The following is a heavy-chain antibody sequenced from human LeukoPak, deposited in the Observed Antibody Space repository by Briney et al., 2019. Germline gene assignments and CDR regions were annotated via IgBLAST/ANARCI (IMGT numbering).Heavy chain of an antibody. D-gene: IGHD3-10*01. J-gene: IGHJ6*02. CDR1: GGSISSSSYY. CDR3: ARDRSQTYYYGSGSYYGMDV. Sequence: PSETLSLTCTVSGGSISSSSYYWGWMRQPPGKGLEWIGYIYYSGSTNYSPSLKSRVTISVDTSKNQFSLKLSSVTAADTAVYYCARDRSQTYYYGSGSYYGMDVWGQGTTVTVSS. CDR2: IYYSGST. V-gene: IGHV4-61*01.